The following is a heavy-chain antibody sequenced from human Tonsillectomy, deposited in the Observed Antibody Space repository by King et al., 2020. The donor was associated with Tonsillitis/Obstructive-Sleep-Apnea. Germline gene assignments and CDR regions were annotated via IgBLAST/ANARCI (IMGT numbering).Heavy chain of an antibody. CDR2: TLPHGTKI. V-gene: IGHV3-30*18. D-gene: IGHD1-26*01. Sequence: VQLVESGGGVVQPGRSLRLSCAASGFNFHFYVMHWGRPTPGKGLAWGSLTLPHGTKIYFADSLKGRITISRDNPKNTLYLQLCSLPADDTSIYYCAKDFSGRVNFWGQGTLVTVSS. CDR3: AKDFSGRVNF. J-gene: IGHJ4*02. CDR1: GFNFHFYV.